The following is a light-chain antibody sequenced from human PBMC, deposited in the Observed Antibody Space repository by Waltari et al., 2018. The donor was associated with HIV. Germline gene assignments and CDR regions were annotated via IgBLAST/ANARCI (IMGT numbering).Light chain of an antibody. CDR3: QAWDSGTVV. Sequence: SYELTQPPSVSVSPGQTGSISCSGDNLGEKYACWFQQKPGQSPVMVIYQNNKRPSGIPERFSGSNSGNTATLTISGTQAMDEADYYCQAWDSGTVVFGTGTKVTVL. V-gene: IGLV3-1*01. CDR1: NLGEKY. CDR2: QNN. J-gene: IGLJ1*01.